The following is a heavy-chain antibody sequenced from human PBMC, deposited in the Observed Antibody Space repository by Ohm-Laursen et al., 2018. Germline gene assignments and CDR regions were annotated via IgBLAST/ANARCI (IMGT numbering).Heavy chain of an antibody. CDR1: GGSFSGYY. CDR2: INHSGST. J-gene: IGHJ4*02. CDR3: ARGKGFGPIPFDY. D-gene: IGHD3-10*01. V-gene: IGHV4-34*01. Sequence: SDTLSLTCSVYGGSFSGYYWSWIRQPPGKGLEWIGEINHSGSTNYNPSLKSRVTISVDTSKNQFSLKLSSVTAAGTAVYYCARGKGFGPIPFDYWGQGTLVTVSS.